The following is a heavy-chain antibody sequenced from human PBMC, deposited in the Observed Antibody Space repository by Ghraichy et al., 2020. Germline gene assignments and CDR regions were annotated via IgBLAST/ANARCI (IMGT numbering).Heavy chain of an antibody. CDR1: GFTFFTYW. CDR3: ARGRFSRH. J-gene: IGHJ4*02. CDR2: IKSSGSEI. V-gene: IGHV3-7*04. D-gene: IGHD3-3*02. Sequence: GGSLRLSCAASGFTFFTYWMSWVRQGPGKGLEWVASIKSSGSEIYYVDSVNGRFTISRDNAKNSLYLQMNNLRPEDTAVYYCARGRFSRHWGQGALVTVSS.